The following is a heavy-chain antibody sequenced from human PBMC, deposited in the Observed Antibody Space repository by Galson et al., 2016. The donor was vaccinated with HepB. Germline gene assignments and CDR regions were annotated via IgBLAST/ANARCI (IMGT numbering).Heavy chain of an antibody. CDR3: ARDGTVAPGY. V-gene: IGHV3-11*01. CDR1: GFSFSDYY. J-gene: IGHJ1*01. Sequence: SLRLSCAASGFSFSDYYMSWIRQAPGKGLEWISYITGSGSAIYYADSVKGRFTISRDNTKNSLDLQMNSLRVEDPAVYYCARDGTVAPGYWGQGTLVTVSS. CDR2: ITGSGSAI. D-gene: IGHD6-19*01.